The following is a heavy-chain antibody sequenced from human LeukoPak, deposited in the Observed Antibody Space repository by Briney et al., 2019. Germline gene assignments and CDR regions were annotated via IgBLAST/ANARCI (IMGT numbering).Heavy chain of an antibody. D-gene: IGHD3-22*01. J-gene: IGHJ4*02. CDR2: IYYSGST. Sequence: PSQTLSLTCTVSGGSISSGGYYWSWIRQHPGKGLEWIGYIYYSGSTYYNPSLKSRVTISVDTSKNQFSLKLSSVTAADTAVYYCASSILPHFRTYYYDRINGFDYWGQGTLVTVSS. V-gene: IGHV4-31*03. CDR3: ASSILPHFRTYYYDRINGFDY. CDR1: GGSISSGGYY.